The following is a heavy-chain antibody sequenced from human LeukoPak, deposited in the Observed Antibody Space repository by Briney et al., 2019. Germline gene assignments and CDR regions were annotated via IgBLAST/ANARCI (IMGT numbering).Heavy chain of an antibody. CDR3: ATDQRYAFDY. CDR1: GFTFTDYP. V-gene: IGHV3-48*02. J-gene: IGHJ4*02. CDR2: IRTTAEGANYA. D-gene: IGHD3-9*01. Sequence: GGSLRLSCATSGFTFTDYPMNWVRQAPGKGLEWVSNIRTTAEGANYAYYADSVKGRVTISRDDDKNTLYLHMNSLRDDDTAVYYCATDQRYAFDYWGQGILVTVSS.